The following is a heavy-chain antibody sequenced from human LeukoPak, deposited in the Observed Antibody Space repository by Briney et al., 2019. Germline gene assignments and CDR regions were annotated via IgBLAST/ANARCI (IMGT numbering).Heavy chain of an antibody. CDR3: ARETDGYNLVDY. CDR2: IIPILGIA. D-gene: IGHD5-24*01. V-gene: IGHV1-69*04. CDR1: GGTFSSYA. Sequence: SVKVSCKASGGTFSSYAISWVRQAPGQGLEWMGGIIPILGIANYAQKFQGRVTITADKSTSTAYMELSSLRSEDTAVYYCARETDGYNLVDYWGQGTLVTVSS. J-gene: IGHJ4*02.